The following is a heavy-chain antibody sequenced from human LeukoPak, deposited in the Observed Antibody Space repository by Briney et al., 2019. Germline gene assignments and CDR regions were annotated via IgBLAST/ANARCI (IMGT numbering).Heavy chain of an antibody. D-gene: IGHD2-15*01. CDR2: VSSSGNYI. CDR1: TFSFSSNT. V-gene: IGHV3-21*01. J-gene: IGHJ4*02. Sequence: PGGSLRLSCEASTFSFSSNTMTWVRQAPGKGLEWVSSVSSSGNYIYYADSLKGRFTISRDSAKNSVFLQMNSLRAEDTAMYYCARWYCSDGACYFDYWGQGTLVTVSS. CDR3: ARWYCSDGACYFDY.